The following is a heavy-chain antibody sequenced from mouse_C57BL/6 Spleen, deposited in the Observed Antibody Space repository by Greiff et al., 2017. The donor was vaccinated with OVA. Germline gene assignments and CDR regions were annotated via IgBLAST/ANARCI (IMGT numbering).Heavy chain of an antibody. CDR1: GFNIKDYY. CDR3: TTFDYDVYWYFDV. V-gene: IGHV14-1*01. CDR2: IDPEDGDT. D-gene: IGHD2-4*01. Sequence: EVKLVESGAELVRPGASVKLSCTASGFNIKDYYMHWVKQRPEQGLEWIGRIDPEDGDTEYAPKFQGKATMTADTSSNTAYLQLSSLTSEDTAVYYCTTFDYDVYWYFDVWGTGTTVTVSS. J-gene: IGHJ1*03.